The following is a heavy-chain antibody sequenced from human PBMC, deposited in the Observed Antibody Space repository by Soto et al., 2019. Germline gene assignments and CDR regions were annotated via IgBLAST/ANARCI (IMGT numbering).Heavy chain of an antibody. CDR1: PFTFSNAW. V-gene: IGHV3-15*01. Sequence: GGSLRLSSSPSPFTFSNAWMTWGRQAPGKGLEWVGRIKSKTDGGTTDYAAPVKGRFTISRDDSKNTLYLQMNSLKTEDTAVYYCTADRRVVLSANWGQGTLVTVSS. CDR2: IKSKTDGGTT. J-gene: IGHJ4*02. D-gene: IGHD2-2*01. CDR3: TADRRVVLSAN.